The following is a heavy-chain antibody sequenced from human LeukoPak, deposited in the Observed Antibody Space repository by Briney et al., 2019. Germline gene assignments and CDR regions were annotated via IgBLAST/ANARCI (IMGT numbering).Heavy chain of an antibody. CDR3: ASGTVGNYALDY. CDR1: GLTFSRYN. Sequence: GGSLRLSCAASGLTFSRYNMNWVRQAPGKGLEWVSSIGTSSNNIYYTDSVKGRFTISRDNAKNSLYLQVDSLRVEDTAMYFCASGTVGNYALDYWGQGTLVTASS. D-gene: IGHD1-7*01. V-gene: IGHV3-21*01. CDR2: IGTSSNNI. J-gene: IGHJ4*02.